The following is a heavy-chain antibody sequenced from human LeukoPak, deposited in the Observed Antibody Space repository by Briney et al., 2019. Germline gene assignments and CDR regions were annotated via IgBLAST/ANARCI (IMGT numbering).Heavy chain of an antibody. CDR3: AREGIQLWLHAFDI. D-gene: IGHD5-18*01. J-gene: IGHJ3*02. V-gene: IGHV4-59*01. Sequence: SETLSLTCTVSGRSISSYYWSWIRQPPGKGLEWIGYIYYSGSTNYNPSLKSRVTISVDTSKNQFSLKLSSVTAADTAVYYCAREGIQLWLHAFDIWGQGTMVTVSS. CDR2: IYYSGST. CDR1: GRSISSYY.